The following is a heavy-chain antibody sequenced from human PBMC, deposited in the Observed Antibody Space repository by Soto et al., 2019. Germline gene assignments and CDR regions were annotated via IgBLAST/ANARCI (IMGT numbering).Heavy chain of an antibody. D-gene: IGHD3-10*01. J-gene: IGHJ4*02. CDR2: IHTGGKT. CDR3: ATGGSKRVRGAIVEVFHLEF. Sequence: ELQLVESGGGLIQPGGSLRLSCAASGFTVTRNYMTWVRLAPGKGLECVSTIHTGGKTYYPDSVKGRFTVSRDESKNTLHLQMNTLRVEDTAVYYCATGGSKRVRGAIVEVFHLEFWGRGTVVTVSS. V-gene: IGHV3-53*02. CDR1: GFTVTRNY.